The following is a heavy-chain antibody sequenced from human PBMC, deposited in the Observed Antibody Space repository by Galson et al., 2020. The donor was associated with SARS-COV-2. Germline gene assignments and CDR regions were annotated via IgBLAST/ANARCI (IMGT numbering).Heavy chain of an antibody. V-gene: IGHV3-53*01. D-gene: IGHD3-22*01. CDR2: IYSGGST. CDR3: ARDSDPASYYESSGYYGGGMDV. Sequence: GGSLRLSCAASGFTVSSNYMSWVRQAPGKGLEWVSVIYSGGSTYYADSVKGRFTISRDNSKNTLYLQMNSLRAEDTAVYYCARDSDPASYYESSGYYGGGMDVWGQGTTVTVSS. J-gene: IGHJ6*02. CDR1: GFTVSSNY.